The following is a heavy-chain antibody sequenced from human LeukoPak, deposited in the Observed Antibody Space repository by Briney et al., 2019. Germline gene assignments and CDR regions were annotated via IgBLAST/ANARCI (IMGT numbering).Heavy chain of an antibody. Sequence: ASVKVSCKASGGTFSSYAISWVRQAPGQGLEWMGGIIPIFGTANYAQKFQGRVTMTRDTSTSTVYMELSSLRSEDTAVYYCASEDPDYGGNSVAAEYFQHWGQGTLVTVSS. CDR1: GGTFSSYA. D-gene: IGHD4-23*01. V-gene: IGHV1-69*05. CDR3: ASEDPDYGGNSVAAEYFQH. CDR2: IIPIFGTA. J-gene: IGHJ1*01.